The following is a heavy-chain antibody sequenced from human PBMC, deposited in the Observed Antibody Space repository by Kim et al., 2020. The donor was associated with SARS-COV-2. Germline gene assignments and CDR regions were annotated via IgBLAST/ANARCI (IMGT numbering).Heavy chain of an antibody. J-gene: IGHJ1*01. V-gene: IGHV3-23*01. CDR3: AKARRWLTYEYFQH. Sequence: ADSVTGGFTISRDHSKNTLYLRINSLRAEDTAVYYCAKARRWLTYEYFQHWGQGTLVTVSS. D-gene: IGHD5-18*01.